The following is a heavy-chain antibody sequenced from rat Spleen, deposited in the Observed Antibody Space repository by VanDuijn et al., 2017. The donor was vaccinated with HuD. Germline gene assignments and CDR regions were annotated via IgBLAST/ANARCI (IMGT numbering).Heavy chain of an antibody. CDR3: ARHRDWGRGWFAY. J-gene: IGHJ3*01. V-gene: IGHV5-19*01. Sequence: EVQLVESGGGLVQPGRSLKLSCAASEFTFSNYGMHWIRQAPTKGLEWVASISPSGGSTYYRDSVKGRFTISRDNAKSTLYLQMDSLRSEDTATYYCARHRDWGRGWFAYWGQGTLVTVSS. D-gene: IGHD5-1*01. CDR2: ISPSGGST. CDR1: EFTFSNYG.